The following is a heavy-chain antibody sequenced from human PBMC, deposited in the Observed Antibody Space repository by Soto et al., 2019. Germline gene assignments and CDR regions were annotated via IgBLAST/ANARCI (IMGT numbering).Heavy chain of an antibody. CDR2: IWYDGSNK. D-gene: IGHD3-22*01. CDR1: GFTFSSYG. CDR3: ARDQTYYYDSSGYPSALDY. J-gene: IGHJ4*02. V-gene: IGHV3-33*01. Sequence: GGSLRLSCAASGFTFSSYGMHWVRQAPGKGLEWVAVIWYDGSNKYYADSVKGRFTISRDNSKNTLYLQMNSLRAEDTAVYYCARDQTYYYDSSGYPSALDYWGQGTLVTVSS.